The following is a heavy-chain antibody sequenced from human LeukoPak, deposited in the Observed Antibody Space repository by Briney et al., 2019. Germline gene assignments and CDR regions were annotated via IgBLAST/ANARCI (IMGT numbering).Heavy chain of an antibody. J-gene: IGHJ4*02. CDR1: GGSISSYH. CDR2: IYYSGST. D-gene: IGHD5-24*01. Sequence: PSETLSLTCTVSGGSISSYHWSWIRQPPGKGLEWIGYIYYSGSTNYNPSLKSRVTISVDTSKNQFSLKLSSVTAADTAVYYCARGRMATMIDYWGQGTLVTVSS. V-gene: IGHV4-59*01. CDR3: ARGRMATMIDY.